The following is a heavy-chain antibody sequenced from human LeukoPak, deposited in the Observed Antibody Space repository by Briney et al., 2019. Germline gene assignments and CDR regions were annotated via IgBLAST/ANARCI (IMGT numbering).Heavy chain of an antibody. D-gene: IGHD2-21*02. Sequence: GGSLRLSCAASGFTFSSFAMSWVRQAPGKGLEWVSGISGSGGSTNYADSVKGRFTISRDNSKNTLYLQMNSLRAEDTAVYYCAKDMALVVVTDNGMDVWGQGTTVTVSS. V-gene: IGHV3-23*01. CDR2: ISGSGGST. CDR1: GFTFSSFA. J-gene: IGHJ6*02. CDR3: AKDMALVVVTDNGMDV.